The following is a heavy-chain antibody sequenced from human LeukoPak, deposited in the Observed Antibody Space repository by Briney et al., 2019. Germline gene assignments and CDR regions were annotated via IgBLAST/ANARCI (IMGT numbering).Heavy chain of an antibody. CDR3: AELGITMIGRV. CDR2: ISSSGSTI. V-gene: IGHV3-48*03. D-gene: IGHD3-10*02. Sequence: GGSLRLSCAASGFTFSSYEMNWVRQAPGKGLEWVSYISSSGSTIYYADSVKGRFTISRDNAKNSLYLQMNSLRAEDTAVYYCAELGITMIGRVWGKGTTVTISS. J-gene: IGHJ6*04. CDR1: GFTFSSYE.